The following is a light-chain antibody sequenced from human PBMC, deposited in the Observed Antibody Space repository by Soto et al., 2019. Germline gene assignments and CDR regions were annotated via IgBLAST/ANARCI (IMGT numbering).Light chain of an antibody. J-gene: IGKJ1*01. CDR3: QQYNSYLWT. Sequence: DIQMTQSPSTLSASVGDRVTITCRASQSISSWLAWYQQKPRKAPKLLIYDASSLESGVPSRFSGSGSGTEFTLTISSLQPDDFATYYCQQYNSYLWTFGQGTKV. V-gene: IGKV1-5*01. CDR1: QSISSW. CDR2: DAS.